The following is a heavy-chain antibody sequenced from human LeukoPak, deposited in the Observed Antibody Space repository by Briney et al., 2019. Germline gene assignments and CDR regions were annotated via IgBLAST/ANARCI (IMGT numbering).Heavy chain of an antibody. CDR3: ARGKLKKTKVTANWFDP. Sequence: GGSLRLSCAASGFTFSSYGMHWVRQAPGKGLEWVAVIWYDGSNKYYADSVKGRFTISRDNSKNTLYLQMNSLRAEDTAVYYCARGKLKKTKVTANWFDPWGQGTLVTVSS. CDR1: GFTFSSYG. J-gene: IGHJ5*02. CDR2: IWYDGSNK. D-gene: IGHD4-17*01. V-gene: IGHV3-33*01.